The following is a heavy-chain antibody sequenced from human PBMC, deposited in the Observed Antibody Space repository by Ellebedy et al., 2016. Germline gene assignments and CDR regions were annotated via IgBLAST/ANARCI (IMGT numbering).Heavy chain of an antibody. D-gene: IGHD6-13*01. CDR3: ARGPRIAAEGTPDN. J-gene: IGHJ4*02. Sequence: SETLSLTXAVNGASFNDYFWTWIRQPPGKGLEWIGEVNYSGSAYYNPSLKSRVSISVDTSKNQFSLYLHVVTAADTAVYYCARGPRIAAEGTPDNWGQGTLVTVSS. V-gene: IGHV4-34*01. CDR1: GASFNDYF. CDR2: VNYSGSA.